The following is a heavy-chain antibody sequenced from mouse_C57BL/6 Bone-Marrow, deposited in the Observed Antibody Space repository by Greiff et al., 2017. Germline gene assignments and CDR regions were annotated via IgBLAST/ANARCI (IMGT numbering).Heavy chain of an antibody. CDR2: IDPENGDT. J-gene: IGHJ2*01. CDR1: GFNITDDY. CDR3: TPDDY. Sequence: VHVKQSVAELVRPGASVMLSCTASGFNITDDYMHWVKQRPEQGLEWIGWIDPENGDTEYASKFQGKAIITADTSSNTAYLLLSSLTSEDTAVYYCTPDDYWGQGTTQTVTT. V-gene: IGHV14-4*01.